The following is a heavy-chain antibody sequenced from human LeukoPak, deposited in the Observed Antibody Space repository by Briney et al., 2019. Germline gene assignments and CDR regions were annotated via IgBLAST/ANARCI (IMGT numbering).Heavy chain of an antibody. D-gene: IGHD3-10*01. J-gene: IGHJ6*02. CDR3: ATITMVRGTSGYYYGMDV. Sequence: ASVKVSCKASGYTFTSYGISWVRQAPGQGLEWMGWISAYNGNTNYAQKLQGRVTMTTDTSTSTAYMELRSLRSDDTAVYYCATITMVRGTSGYYYGMDVWGQGTTVTVSS. CDR1: GYTFTSYG. V-gene: IGHV1-18*01. CDR2: ISAYNGNT.